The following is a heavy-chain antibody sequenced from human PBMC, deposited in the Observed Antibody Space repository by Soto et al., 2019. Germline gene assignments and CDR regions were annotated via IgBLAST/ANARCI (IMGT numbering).Heavy chain of an antibody. D-gene: IGHD6-19*01. Sequence: QMQLVESGGGVVQPGRSLRLSCVASGFSFSNHGMHWVRQAPGKGLEWVAVISYDGSNKDYVESVKGRFTISRDSSKNTLYLQINSLRVEDTAVFYCARNSRATVAGAPDYWGQGTLVTVSS. CDR2: ISYDGSNK. CDR1: GFSFSNHG. V-gene: IGHV3-30*03. CDR3: ARNSRATVAGAPDY. J-gene: IGHJ4*02.